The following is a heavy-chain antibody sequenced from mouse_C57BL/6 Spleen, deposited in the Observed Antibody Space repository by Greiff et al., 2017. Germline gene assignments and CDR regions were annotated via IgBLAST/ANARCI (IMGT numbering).Heavy chain of an antibody. CDR1: GYTFTSYG. V-gene: IGHV1-81*01. Sequence: QVQLKQSGAELARPGASVKLSCKASGYTFTSYGISWVKQRTGQGLEWIGEIYPRSGNTYYNEKFKGKATLTADKSSSTAYMELRSLTSEDSAVYFCARSALITTVVATPNFDVWGTGTTVTVSS. J-gene: IGHJ1*03. CDR2: IYPRSGNT. CDR3: ARSALITTVVATPNFDV. D-gene: IGHD1-1*01.